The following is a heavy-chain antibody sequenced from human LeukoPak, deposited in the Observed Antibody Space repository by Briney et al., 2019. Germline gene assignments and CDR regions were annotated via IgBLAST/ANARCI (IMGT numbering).Heavy chain of an antibody. J-gene: IGHJ4*02. CDR1: GFTFSSYS. Sequence: TGGSLRLSCAASGFTFSSYSMNWVRQAPGKGLEWVSYISSSSSTIYYADSVKGRFTISRDNAKNSLYLQMNSLRAEDTAVYYCAKDRDIYCSGGSCYSGYFDYWGQGTLVTVSS. D-gene: IGHD2-15*01. V-gene: IGHV3-48*01. CDR3: AKDRDIYCSGGSCYSGYFDY. CDR2: ISSSSSTI.